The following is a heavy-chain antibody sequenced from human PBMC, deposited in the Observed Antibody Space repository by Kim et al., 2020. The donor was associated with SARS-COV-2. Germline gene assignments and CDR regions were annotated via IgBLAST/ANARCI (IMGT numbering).Heavy chain of an antibody. CDR3: ARDLAYVAAAAPGGYYYGMDV. D-gene: IGHD6-13*01. V-gene: IGHV3-48*03. CDR1: GFTFSSYE. J-gene: IGHJ6*02. Sequence: GGSLRLSCAASGFTFSSYEMNWVRQAPGKGLEWVSYISSSGSTIYYADSVKGRFTISRDNAKNSLYLQMNSLRAEDTAVYYCARDLAYVAAAAPGGYYYGMDVWGQGTTVTVSS. CDR2: ISSSGSTI.